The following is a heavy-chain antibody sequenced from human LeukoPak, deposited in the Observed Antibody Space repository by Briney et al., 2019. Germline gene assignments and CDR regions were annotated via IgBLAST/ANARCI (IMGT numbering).Heavy chain of an antibody. J-gene: IGHJ3*02. Sequence: PGGSLRLSCATSQFKFNNYGMTWVRQAPGKGLEWVANIKQDGSEKYYVDSVKGRFTISRDNAKNSLYLQMNSLRAEDTAVYYCARGKTSDDIIEDGFDIWGQGTMVAVSS. V-gene: IGHV3-7*01. D-gene: IGHD3-9*01. CDR1: QFKFNNYG. CDR3: ARGKTSDDIIEDGFDI. CDR2: IKQDGSEK.